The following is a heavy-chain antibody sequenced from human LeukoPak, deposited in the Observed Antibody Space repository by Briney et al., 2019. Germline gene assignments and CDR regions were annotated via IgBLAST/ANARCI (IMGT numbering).Heavy chain of an antibody. CDR1: GFTVSSNY. V-gene: IGHV3-53*04. CDR2: IYSGGSP. D-gene: IGHD2-15*01. Sequence: GGSLRLSCAASGFTVSSNYMSWVRQAPGKGLEWVSVIYSGGSPYYADSVKGRFTISRHNSKNTLYLQMNSLRAEDTAVYYCARGPVAATLGFDYWGQGTLVTVSS. J-gene: IGHJ4*02. CDR3: ARGPVAATLGFDY.